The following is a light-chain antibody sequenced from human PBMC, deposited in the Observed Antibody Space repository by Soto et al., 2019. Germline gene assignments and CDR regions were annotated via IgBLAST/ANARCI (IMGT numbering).Light chain of an antibody. V-gene: IGKV1-39*01. CDR3: LQHNTYPLS. CDR2: AAS. CDR1: QSVSGY. Sequence: DIQMTQSPPSLSASVGDRVTLTCRASQSVSGYVHWYQQKPGKAPKLLIYAASNLQSGVPSRFSGGGSGTDFTLTISSLEPEDFGTYYCLQHNTYPLSVGGGTKVDIK. J-gene: IGKJ4*01.